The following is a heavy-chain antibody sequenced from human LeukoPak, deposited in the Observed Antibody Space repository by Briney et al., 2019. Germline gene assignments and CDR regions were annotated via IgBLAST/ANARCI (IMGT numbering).Heavy chain of an antibody. J-gene: IGHJ4*02. CDR2: IYHSGST. Sequence: PSETLSLTCTVSGYSISSGYYWGWIRQPPGKGLEWIGSIYHSGSTYYNPSLKSRVTISVDTSKNQFSLKLSSVTAADTAVYYCAREGNYYDSSGYGRWGQGTLVTVSS. V-gene: IGHV4-38-2*02. CDR3: AREGNYYDSSGYGR. D-gene: IGHD3-22*01. CDR1: GYSISSGYY.